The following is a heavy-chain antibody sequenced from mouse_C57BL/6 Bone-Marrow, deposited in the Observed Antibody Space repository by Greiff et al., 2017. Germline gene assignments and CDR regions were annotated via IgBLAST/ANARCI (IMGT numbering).Heavy chain of an antibody. V-gene: IGHV1-81*01. Sequence: VQQQQSGAELARPGASVKLSCKASGYTFTSYGISWVKQRTGQGLEWIGEINPRSGNTYYNEKFKGKATLTVDKSSSTAYMELSSLTSEDSAVYFCARRGREFAYWGQGTLVTVSA. CDR2: INPRSGNT. CDR3: ARRGREFAY. CDR1: GYTFTSYG. J-gene: IGHJ3*01.